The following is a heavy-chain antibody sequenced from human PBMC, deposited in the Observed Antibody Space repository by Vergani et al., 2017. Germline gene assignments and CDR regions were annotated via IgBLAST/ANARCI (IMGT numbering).Heavy chain of an antibody. J-gene: IGHJ4*02. CDR3: ARGLGWTMVRGVFDY. CDR2: IYYSGST. D-gene: IGHD3-10*01. Sequence: QVQLQESGPGLVKPSQTLSLTCTVSGGSISSGDYYWCWIRQPPGKGLEWIGYIYYSGSTYYNPSLKSRVTISVDTSKNQFSLKQSSVTAADTAVYYCARGLGWTMVRGVFDYWGQGTLVTVSS. V-gene: IGHV4-30-4*01. CDR1: GGSISSGDYY.